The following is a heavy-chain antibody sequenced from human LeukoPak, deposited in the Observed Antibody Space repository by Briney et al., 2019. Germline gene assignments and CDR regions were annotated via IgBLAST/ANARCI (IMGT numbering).Heavy chain of an antibody. Sequence: GGSLRLSCAVSGFTFSDHYMDWVRPAPGKGLEWVGRTRNKANSYTTEYAASVKGRFTISRDDTKNSLYLQMNSLKTEDTAVYYCARVGGILNAFDIWGQGTMVTVSS. V-gene: IGHV3-72*01. D-gene: IGHD1-26*01. CDR1: GFTFSDHY. CDR3: ARVGGILNAFDI. J-gene: IGHJ3*02. CDR2: TRNKANSYTT.